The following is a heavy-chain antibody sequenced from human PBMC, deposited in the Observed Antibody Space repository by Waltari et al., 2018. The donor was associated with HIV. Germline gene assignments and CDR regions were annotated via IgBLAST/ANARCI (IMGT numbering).Heavy chain of an antibody. Sequence: QLQLQESGTGLVRPSETLSLTCTVPGDSITTTAYSWGWIRQTPGELLEWIGSISSTGHTYFDPFLKSRIILSVDTSRNQVSLTLRSVTAADTARYYCARQSWTAGNNHFDPWGQGILVTVSS. CDR3: ARQSWTAGNNHFDP. V-gene: IGHV4-39*01. CDR2: ISSTGHT. D-gene: IGHD2-21*02. J-gene: IGHJ5*02. CDR1: GDSITTTAYS.